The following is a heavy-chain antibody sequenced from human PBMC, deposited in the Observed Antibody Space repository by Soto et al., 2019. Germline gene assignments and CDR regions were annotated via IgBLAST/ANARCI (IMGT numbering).Heavy chain of an antibody. Sequence: SETLSLTCTVSGGSISSSSYYWGWIRQPPGKGLEWIGSIYYSGSTYYNPSLKSRVTISVDTSKNQFSLKLSSVTAADTAVYYCARHQGAVAGRGGDAFDIWGQGTMVTVSS. D-gene: IGHD6-19*01. CDR2: IYYSGST. CDR1: GGSISSSSYY. CDR3: ARHQGAVAGRGGDAFDI. V-gene: IGHV4-39*01. J-gene: IGHJ3*02.